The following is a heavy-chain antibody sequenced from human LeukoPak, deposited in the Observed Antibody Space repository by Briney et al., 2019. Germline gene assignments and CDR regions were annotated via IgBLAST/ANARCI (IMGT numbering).Heavy chain of an antibody. CDR3: ARANSWPSDTFHI. V-gene: IGHV7-4-1*02. CDR1: GYIFTAYY. CDR2: INTNTGNS. J-gene: IGHJ3*02. Sequence: ASVKVSCKASGYIFTAYYLHWVRQAPGQGLEWMGCINTNTGNSTYAQGFTGRFVFSLDTSVSTAYLQISSLKAEDTAVYYCARANSWPSDTFHIWGQGTMVTVSS. D-gene: IGHD6-13*01.